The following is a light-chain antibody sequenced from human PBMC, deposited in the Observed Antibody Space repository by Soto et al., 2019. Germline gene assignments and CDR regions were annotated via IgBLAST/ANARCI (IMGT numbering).Light chain of an antibody. V-gene: IGKV3-11*01. CDR2: DAS. Sequence: EIVLTQSPATLSLSPGERATLSCRASQTVSSYLAWYQQKPGQAPRLLIYDASNRATGIPARFSGGGSGTDFTLTVSSLELEDFAVYYCQQGSNWPLTFGGGTKVEIK. CDR3: QQGSNWPLT. CDR1: QTVSSY. J-gene: IGKJ4*01.